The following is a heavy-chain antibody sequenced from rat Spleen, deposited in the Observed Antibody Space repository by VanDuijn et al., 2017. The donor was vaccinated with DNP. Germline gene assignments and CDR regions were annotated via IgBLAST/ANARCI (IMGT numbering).Heavy chain of an antibody. CDR3: ATPEIAANWFAY. V-gene: IGHV5-25*01. D-gene: IGHD1-2*01. J-gene: IGHJ3*01. CDR2: IITGGGNT. CDR1: GFTFSHYY. Sequence: EVQLVESGGGLVQPGRSMKLSCAASGFTFSHYYMAWVRQAPTKGLEWVASIITGGGNTYYRYSVKGRFTIPRDNAKSTLYLQMDSLRSEDTATYYCATPEIAANWFAYWGQGTLVTVSS.